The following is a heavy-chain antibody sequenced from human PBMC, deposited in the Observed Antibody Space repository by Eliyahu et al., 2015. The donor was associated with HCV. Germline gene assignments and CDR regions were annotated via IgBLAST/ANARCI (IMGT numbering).Heavy chain of an antibody. D-gene: IGHD2-2*01. J-gene: IGHJ5*02. CDR1: GYSFTSYW. V-gene: IGHV5-10-1*01. Sequence: EVQXVQSGAEVKKPGESLRISCKGXGYSFTSYWISWVRQMPGKGVEWMGRIDPSDXYTNYSPSXQGHVTXSADKSISTAYLQWSSLKASDTAMYXCARLIVVVPAAIVWFDPWGQGTLVTVSS. CDR2: IDPSDXYT. CDR3: ARLIVVVPAAIVWFDP.